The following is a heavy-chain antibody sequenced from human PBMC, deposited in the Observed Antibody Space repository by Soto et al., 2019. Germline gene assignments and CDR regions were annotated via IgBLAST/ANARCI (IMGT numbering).Heavy chain of an antibody. Sequence: PGGSLRLSCAASGFTFSSYAMSWVRQAPGKGLEWVSAISGSGGSTYYADSVKGRFTISRDNSKNTLYLQMNSLRAEDTAVYYCAKDNAVVPAAFVDYWGQGTLVTVS. CDR1: GFTFSSYA. CDR2: ISGSGGST. V-gene: IGHV3-23*01. J-gene: IGHJ4*02. D-gene: IGHD2-2*01. CDR3: AKDNAVVPAAFVDY.